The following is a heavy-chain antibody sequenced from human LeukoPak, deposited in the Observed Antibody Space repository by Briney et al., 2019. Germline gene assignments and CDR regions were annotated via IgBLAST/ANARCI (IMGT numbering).Heavy chain of an antibody. V-gene: IGHV4-39*07. CDR1: GGSISSSSYY. CDR3: ATRYIVVVVAATAGAFDI. D-gene: IGHD2-15*01. Sequence: SETLSLTCTVSGGSISSSSYYWGWIHQPPGKGLEWIGSIYYSGSTYYNPSLKSRVTISVDTSKNQFSLKLSSVTAADTAVYYCATRYIVVVVAATAGAFDIWGQGTMVTVSS. J-gene: IGHJ3*02. CDR2: IYYSGST.